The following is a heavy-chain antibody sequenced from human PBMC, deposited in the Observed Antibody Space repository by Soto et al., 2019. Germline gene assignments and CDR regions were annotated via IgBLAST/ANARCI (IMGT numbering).Heavy chain of an antibody. V-gene: IGHV3-23*01. Sequence: GWSLRLSCLSSVFTFIDFAMTWVRHVPGRGLEWVASLDGAGGSTYYAESVRGRFSISRDNSQNTLFLQMKRLTVDDTAIYYCAAPRDEYGSGVSWFTYGMDIWGQGTTVTVSS. D-gene: IGHD3-10*01. CDR3: AAPRDEYGSGVSWFTYGMDI. CDR2: LDGAGGST. J-gene: IGHJ6*02. CDR1: VFTFIDFA.